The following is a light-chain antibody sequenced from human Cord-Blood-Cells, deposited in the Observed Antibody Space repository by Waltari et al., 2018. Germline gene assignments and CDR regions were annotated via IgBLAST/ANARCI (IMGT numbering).Light chain of an antibody. CDR2: DAS. CDR3: QQYNSYLFT. CDR1: QSSSSW. V-gene: IGKV1-5*01. Sequence: DIQMTQSPSTLSASVGDRVTITCRASQSSSSWLAWYQQKPGKAPKLLIYDASSLESGVPSRCSGSGSGTEFTLTISSLQPDDFATYYCQQYNSYLFTFGPGTKVDIK. J-gene: IGKJ3*01.